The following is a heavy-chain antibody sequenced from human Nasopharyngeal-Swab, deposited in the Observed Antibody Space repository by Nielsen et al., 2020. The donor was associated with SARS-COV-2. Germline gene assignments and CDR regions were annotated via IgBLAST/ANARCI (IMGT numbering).Heavy chain of an antibody. J-gene: IGHJ2*01. CDR1: GFTFSSYW. CDR2: IKQDGSEK. CDR3: ARSKFTYYYDSSGYDYFYWYFDL. V-gene: IGHV3-7*03. Sequence: GGSLRLSCAASGFTFSSYWMSWVRRAPGKGLEWVANIKQDGSEKYYVDSVKGRFTISRDNAKNSLYLQMNSLRAEDTAVYYCARSKFTYYYDSSGYDYFYWYFDLWGRGTLVTVSS. D-gene: IGHD3-22*01.